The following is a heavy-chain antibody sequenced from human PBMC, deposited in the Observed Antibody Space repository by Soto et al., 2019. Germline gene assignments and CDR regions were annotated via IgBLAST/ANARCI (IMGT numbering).Heavy chain of an antibody. V-gene: IGHV1-58*02. CDR2: IVVGSGNT. J-gene: IGHJ6*03. D-gene: IGHD3-16*01. Sequence: SVKVSCKASGFTFTSSAMQWVRQARGQRLEWIGWIVVGSGNTNYAQKFQERVTITKDMSTSTAYMEKSSLKSKDTAVYYSAADSKGGNYYYYYYMDVWGKGTTVTVSS. CDR1: GFTFTSSA. CDR3: AADSKGGNYYYYYYMDV.